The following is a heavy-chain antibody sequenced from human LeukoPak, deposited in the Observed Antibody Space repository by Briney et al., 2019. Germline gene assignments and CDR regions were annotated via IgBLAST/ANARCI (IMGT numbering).Heavy chain of an antibody. V-gene: IGHV4-61*05. D-gene: IGHD5-18*01. CDR1: GGSIGNSVYY. J-gene: IGHJ4*02. Sequence: TSSETLSLTCTVSGGSIGNSVYYWAWVRQSPGKGPEWIGYIYYSGSTNYNPSLKSRVTISVDTSKNQFSLKLSSVTAADTAVYYCARIQTGRGYSYGYRSLAVDYWGQGTLVTVSS. CDR2: IYYSGST. CDR3: ARIQTGRGYSYGYRSLAVDY.